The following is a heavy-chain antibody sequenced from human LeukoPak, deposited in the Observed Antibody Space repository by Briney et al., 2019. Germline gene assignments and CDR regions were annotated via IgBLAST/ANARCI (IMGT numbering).Heavy chain of an antibody. CDR1: GGTFSSYA. V-gene: IGHV1-69*13. D-gene: IGHD5/OR15-5a*01. Sequence: ASVKVSCKASGGTFSSYAISWVRQAPGQGLEWMGGIIPIFGTANYAQKFQGRVTITADESTSTAYMELSSLRSEDTAVYYCVSEGASTIYGMDVWGQGTTVTVSS. J-gene: IGHJ6*02. CDR3: VSEGASTIYGMDV. CDR2: IIPIFGTA.